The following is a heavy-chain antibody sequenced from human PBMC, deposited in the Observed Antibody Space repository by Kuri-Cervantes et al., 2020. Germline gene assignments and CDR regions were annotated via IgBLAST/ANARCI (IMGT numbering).Heavy chain of an antibody. V-gene: IGHV3-30-3*01. Sequence: GESLKIXCAASGFTFSSYAMXWVRQXPGKGLEWVAVISYXGSNKYYADSVKXRFTISRDNSXNTLYLQMNSLRAEDTAVXSCAAQIAWGQGTLVTVSS. CDR3: AAQIA. CDR2: ISYXGSNK. J-gene: IGHJ4*02. CDR1: GFTFSSYA. D-gene: IGHD2-21*01.